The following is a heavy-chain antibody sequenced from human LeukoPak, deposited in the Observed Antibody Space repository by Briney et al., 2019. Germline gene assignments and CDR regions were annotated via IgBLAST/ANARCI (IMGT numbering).Heavy chain of an antibody. D-gene: IGHD2-15*01. Sequence: GGSLRLSCAASGFTFSSYSMNWVRQAPGKGLEWVSYISSSSSTRYYADSVKGRFTISRDNAKNSLYLQMNSLRAEDTAVYYCARDRGWGGETFDIWGQGTMVTVSS. CDR2: ISSSSSTR. J-gene: IGHJ3*02. CDR1: GFTFSSYS. CDR3: ARDRGWGGETFDI. V-gene: IGHV3-48*01.